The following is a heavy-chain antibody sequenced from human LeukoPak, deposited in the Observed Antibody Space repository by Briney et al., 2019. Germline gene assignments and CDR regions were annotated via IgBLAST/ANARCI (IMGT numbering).Heavy chain of an antibody. D-gene: IGHD3-22*01. V-gene: IGHV5-51*01. J-gene: IGHJ4*02. CDR2: IYPGDSET. CDR3: ARLDEDFYYDGSGYYF. Sequence: GASLKISCRGSGYRFTNYRIAWVRQMPGKGLEWMGIIYPGDSETTYSPSFQGQVTISADKSINTAYLQWSSLKTSDTAMYYCARLDEDFYYDGSGYYFWGQGTLVTVSS. CDR1: GYRFTNYR.